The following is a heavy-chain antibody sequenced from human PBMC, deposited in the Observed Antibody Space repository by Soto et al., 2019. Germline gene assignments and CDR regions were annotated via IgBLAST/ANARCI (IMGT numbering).Heavy chain of an antibody. D-gene: IGHD2-2*01. Sequence: PGESLKISCKGSGYSFTSYWISWVRQMPGKGLEWMGRIDPSDSYTNYSPSFQGHVTISADKSISTAYLQWSSLKASDTAMYYCARHPTSAAIGVNYYGMDVWGQGTTVTVSS. CDR3: ARHPTSAAIGVNYYGMDV. CDR2: IDPSDSYT. J-gene: IGHJ6*02. CDR1: GYSFTSYW. V-gene: IGHV5-10-1*01.